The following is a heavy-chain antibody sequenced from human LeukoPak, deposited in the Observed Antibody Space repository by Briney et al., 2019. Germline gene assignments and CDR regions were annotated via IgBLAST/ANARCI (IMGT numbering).Heavy chain of an antibody. J-gene: IGHJ4*02. V-gene: IGHV1-2*02. CDR1: GYTFTGYY. Sequence: ASVKVSCKASGYTFTGYYMHWVRQAPGQGLEWMGWINPNSGGTNYAQKFQGRVTMTRDTSISTAYMELSRLRSDDTAVYYCARDVGISYASFDYWGQGTLVTVSS. D-gene: IGHD2-2*01. CDR3: ARDVGISYASFDY. CDR2: INPNSGGT.